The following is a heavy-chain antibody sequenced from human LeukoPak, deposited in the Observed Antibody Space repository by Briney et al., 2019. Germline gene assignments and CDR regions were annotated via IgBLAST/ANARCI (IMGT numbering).Heavy chain of an antibody. CDR2: ISSSSGYV. CDR1: GFTFSSYS. D-gene: IGHD4-23*01. V-gene: IGHV3-21*01. J-gene: IGHJ3*01. CDR3: ARVRGGNSHDAFDV. Sequence: GGSLRLSCAASGFTFSSYSMNWVRQAPGRGLEWVSFISSSSGYVYYADSVKGRFTISRDNAKNSLFLQMNSLRAEDTAVYYCARVRGGNSHDAFDVWGQGTMVTVSS.